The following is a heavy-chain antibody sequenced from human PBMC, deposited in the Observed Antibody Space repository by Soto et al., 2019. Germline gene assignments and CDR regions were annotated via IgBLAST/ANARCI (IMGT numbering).Heavy chain of an antibody. CDR3: AREASAVVSPDY. J-gene: IGHJ4*02. Sequence: ASLKVSCKASVYIFTAYSIHWVRQAPGQGLEWLGWINPNSGDTIYAQKFQDRVTMTCGTSVSTAYLELSSLSSDDTALYYCAREASAVVSPDYWGQGTLVTVSS. CDR1: VYIFTAYS. CDR2: INPNSGDT. V-gene: IGHV1-2*02. D-gene: IGHD2-15*01.